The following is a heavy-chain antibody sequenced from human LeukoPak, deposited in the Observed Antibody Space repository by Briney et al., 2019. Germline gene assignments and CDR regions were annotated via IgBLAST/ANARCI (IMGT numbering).Heavy chain of an antibody. D-gene: IGHD3-10*01. Sequence: GESLKISCKGSGYSFTSYWIGWVRQMPGKGLEWMGIIYPGDSDTIYSPSFQGQVTISADKSISTAYLQWSSLKASDTAMYYCASLYYYGSGTPGGADAFDIWGQGTMVTVSS. J-gene: IGHJ3*02. CDR1: GYSFTSYW. CDR2: IYPGDSDT. CDR3: ASLYYYGSGTPGGADAFDI. V-gene: IGHV5-51*01.